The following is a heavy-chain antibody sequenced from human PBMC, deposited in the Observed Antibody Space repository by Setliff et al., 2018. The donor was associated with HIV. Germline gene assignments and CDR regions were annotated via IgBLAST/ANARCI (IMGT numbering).Heavy chain of an antibody. CDR3: ARGGGGPSSFDI. V-gene: IGHV1-2*06. CDR1: GFIFTDYQ. Sequence: GASVKVSCKASGFIFTDYQIHWVRQAPGQGLEWMGRFNPNSRVTNSPQKFQGRVTMTRDTSINTAYMELSRLTSDDTAFYFCARGGGGPSSFDIWGQGTMVTVSS. J-gene: IGHJ3*02. CDR2: FNPNSRVT. D-gene: IGHD2-15*01.